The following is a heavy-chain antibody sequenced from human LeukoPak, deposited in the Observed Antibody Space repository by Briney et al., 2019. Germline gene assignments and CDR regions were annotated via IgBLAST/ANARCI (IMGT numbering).Heavy chain of an antibody. V-gene: IGHV1-2*02. D-gene: IGHD1-26*01. CDR3: ARDLEYSGSPTDY. Sequence: ASVKVSCKASGYTFTGYYMHWVRQAPGQGLEWMGWINPNSGGTNYAQKFQGRVTMTRDTSISTAYMELSRLRSDDTAVYYCARDLEYSGSPTDYWGQGTLVTVSS. CDR1: GYTFTGYY. J-gene: IGHJ4*02. CDR2: INPNSGGT.